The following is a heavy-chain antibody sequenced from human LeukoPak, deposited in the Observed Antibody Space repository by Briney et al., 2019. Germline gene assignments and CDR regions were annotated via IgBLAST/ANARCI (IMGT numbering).Heavy chain of an antibody. CDR1: GGSISSSSYY. V-gene: IGHV4-39*01. D-gene: IGHD3-16*01. J-gene: IGHJ4*02. CDR3: ARGGEYYFDY. Sequence: SETLSLTCTVSGGSISSSSYYWGWIRQPPGKGLEWIGSIYYSGSTYYNPSLKSRVTISVDTSKNQFSLKLSSVTAADTAVYYCARGGEYYFDYWGQGTLVTVSS. CDR2: IYYSGST.